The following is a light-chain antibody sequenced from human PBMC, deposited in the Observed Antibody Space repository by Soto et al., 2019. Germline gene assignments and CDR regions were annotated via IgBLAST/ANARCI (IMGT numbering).Light chain of an antibody. CDR1: QSLLYFSNNKNY. J-gene: IGKJ2*01. V-gene: IGKV4-1*01. Sequence: DFVMTQSPDSLAVSLGERATINCKSSQSLLYFSNNKNYLAWYQHKAGQPPKLLFYWASTRESGVPDRFSGGGSGTDFTLTISSLQAEDVAVYYCQQYYSTPYTFGQGTKLEIK. CDR2: WAS. CDR3: QQYYSTPYT.